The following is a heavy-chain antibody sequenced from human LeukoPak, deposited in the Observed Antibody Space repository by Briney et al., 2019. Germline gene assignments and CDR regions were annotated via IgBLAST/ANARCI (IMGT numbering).Heavy chain of an antibody. CDR2: INPQSGGT. J-gene: IGHJ5*02. V-gene: IGHV1-2*02. Sequence: EASVKVSCKASGYXFTAYYIHWVRQAPGEGLEWMGWINPQSGGTHYAQKFQGRVTMTRDTSITTAYMQLRRLTSDDTALYYCARNIGVGPNGESWGQGTLVTVSS. CDR1: GYXFTAYY. CDR3: ARNIGVGPNGES. D-gene: IGHD6-19*01.